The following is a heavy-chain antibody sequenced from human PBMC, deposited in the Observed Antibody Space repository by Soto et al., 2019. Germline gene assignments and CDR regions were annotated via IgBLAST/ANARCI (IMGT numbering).Heavy chain of an antibody. CDR3: ARGRIVASIQDAFEM. D-gene: IGHD5-12*01. V-gene: IGHV1-18*01. J-gene: IGHJ3*02. Sequence: QGQLLQSGDEVKTPGASVRVSCRASGYPFTSYGISWVRQAPGQGLEWVAWISAYNAKRDTAQKFKGRVTMTLDTSTDTADMDRGDLTSADTAVYYCARGRIVASIQDAFEMWGQGTKVTVSS. CDR2: ISAYNAKR. CDR1: GYPFTSYG.